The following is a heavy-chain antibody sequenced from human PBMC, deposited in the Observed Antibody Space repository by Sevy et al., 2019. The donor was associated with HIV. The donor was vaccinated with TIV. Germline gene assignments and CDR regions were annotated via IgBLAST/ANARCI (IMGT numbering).Heavy chain of an antibody. D-gene: IGHD3-9*01. CDR2: ISYHGRDK. V-gene: IGHV3-30*18. Sequence: GGSLRLSCVVSGFTFTTSGMHWVRQAPGKGLEWVAVISYHGRDKFYAYSVKGRFTTSRDNSDNILYLHMNSLRSEDTAVYYCAKDFTGYNGMDVWGQGTMVTVSS. J-gene: IGHJ6*02. CDR1: GFTFTTSG. CDR3: AKDFTGYNGMDV.